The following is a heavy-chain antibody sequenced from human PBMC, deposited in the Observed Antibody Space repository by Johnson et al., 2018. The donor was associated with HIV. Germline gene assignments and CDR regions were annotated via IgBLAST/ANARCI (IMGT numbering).Heavy chain of an antibody. Sequence: QVQLVESGGGVVQPGMSLRLSCAASGFTFSSYGMHWVRQAPGKGLEWVAVIWYDGSNKYYADSVKGRFTISRDNSKNTLYLQMKSLRAEDTALYYCAKDIRADWTDAFDIWGQGTMVTVSS. D-gene: IGHD3/OR15-3a*01. CDR3: AKDIRADWTDAFDI. CDR2: IWYDGSNK. V-gene: IGHV3-33*06. J-gene: IGHJ3*02. CDR1: GFTFSSYG.